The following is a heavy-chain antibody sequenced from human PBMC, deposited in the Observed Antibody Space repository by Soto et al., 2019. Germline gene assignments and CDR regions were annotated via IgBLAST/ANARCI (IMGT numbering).Heavy chain of an antibody. CDR1: GCPFDDYA. V-gene: IGHV3-9*01. D-gene: IGHD6-13*01. CDR2: ISWNSGST. J-gene: IGHJ1*01. CDR3: AKGVAAAGLEYFQH. Sequence: VWSLRLSGAGSGCPFDDYAMHWVRQAPGKGLEWVSGISWNSGSTYYAGSVEGRFTISRDNSKNTLYLQMNSLRAEDTAVYYCAKGVAAAGLEYFQHWGPGTLVTVSS.